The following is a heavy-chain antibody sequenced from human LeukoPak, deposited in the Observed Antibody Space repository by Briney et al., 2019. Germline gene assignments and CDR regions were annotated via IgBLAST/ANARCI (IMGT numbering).Heavy chain of an antibody. V-gene: IGHV3-9*01. CDR2: ISWNSGSI. J-gene: IGHJ4*02. CDR3: AKDVVGATSDY. Sequence: PGRSLRLSCAASGFTFDDYAMHWVRQAPGKGLEWVSGISWNSGSIGYADSVKGRFTISRDNAKNSLYLQMNSLRAEDTAVYYCAKDVVGATSDYWGQGTLVTVSS. CDR1: GFTFDDYA. D-gene: IGHD1-26*01.